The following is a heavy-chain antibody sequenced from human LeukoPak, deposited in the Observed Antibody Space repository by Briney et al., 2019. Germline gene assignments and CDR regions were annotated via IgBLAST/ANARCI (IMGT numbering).Heavy chain of an antibody. CDR1: GFTFSTYS. V-gene: IGHV3-21*01. D-gene: IGHD3-16*02. J-gene: IGHJ4*02. Sequence: AGSLRLSCAASGFTFSTYSMNWVRQAPGKGLEWVSAISSSSTYIYYADSVKGRITITRDNAKNSLYLQMNSLRAEDTAVYYCARLLYDYVWGSYRSYYFDFWGQGTLVTVSS. CDR2: ISSSSTYI. CDR3: ARLLYDYVWGSYRSYYFDF.